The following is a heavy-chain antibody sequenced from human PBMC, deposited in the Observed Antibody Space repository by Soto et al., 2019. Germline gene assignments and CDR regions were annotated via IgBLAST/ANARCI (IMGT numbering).Heavy chain of an antibody. D-gene: IGHD2-15*01. CDR2: ISAYNGNT. CDR3: ARDRDFVLVVAMFDS. CDR1: GYTFTSYG. J-gene: IGHJ4*02. Sequence: ASVKVSCKASGYTFTSYGISWVRQAPGQGLEWMGWISAYNGNTNYAQKLQGRVTMTTDTSTSTAYMELRSLRSDDTAVYYCARDRDFVLVVAMFDSWGRETLVTVSS. V-gene: IGHV1-18*01.